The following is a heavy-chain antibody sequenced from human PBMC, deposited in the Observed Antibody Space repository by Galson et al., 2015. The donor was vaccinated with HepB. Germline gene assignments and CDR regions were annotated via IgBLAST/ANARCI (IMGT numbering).Heavy chain of an antibody. CDR3: AIAYKMDTLFLGYDAFDI. CDR2: TSGSGGST. Sequence: SLRLSCAASGFTFSRYGMSWVRQAPGKGLEWVSGTSGSGGSTYYADSVKGRFTISRDKSKNTLYLQVNSLRADDTAVYYCAIAYKMDTLFLGYDAFDIRGQGTMVTVSS. D-gene: IGHD5-24*01. CDR1: GFTFSRYG. J-gene: IGHJ3*02. V-gene: IGHV3-23*01.